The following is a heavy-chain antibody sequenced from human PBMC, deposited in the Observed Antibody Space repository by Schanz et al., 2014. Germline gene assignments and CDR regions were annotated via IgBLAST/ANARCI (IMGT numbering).Heavy chain of an antibody. D-gene: IGHD3-10*01. Sequence: QVQLVQSGAEVKKPGSSVKVSCKASGGTFSSYAFSWVRQAPGQGLEWMGKIIPILGITNYAQEFQGRVSITADTSTTTAYLELSSLRSEDAAVYYCAKDDDSGGAFDCWGQGTQVTVSS. J-gene: IGHJ4*02. CDR2: IIPILGIT. CDR1: GGTFSSYA. CDR3: AKDDDSGGAFDC. V-gene: IGHV1-69*04.